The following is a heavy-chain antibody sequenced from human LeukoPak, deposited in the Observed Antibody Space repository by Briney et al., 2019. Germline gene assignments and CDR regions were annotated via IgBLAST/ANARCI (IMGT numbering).Heavy chain of an antibody. CDR3: ATSSVWRPAFDY. Sequence: GGSLRLSCAASAFTPSSYSINWVRPAPGKGLEWVSSISRSSSGIYYADSVRGRFTISRDNAENSLYLQMNSLRGEDTAVYYCATSSVWRPAFDYWGQGTLVSVSS. CDR2: ISRSSSGI. D-gene: IGHD3-22*01. J-gene: IGHJ4*02. V-gene: IGHV3-21*01. CDR1: AFTPSSYS.